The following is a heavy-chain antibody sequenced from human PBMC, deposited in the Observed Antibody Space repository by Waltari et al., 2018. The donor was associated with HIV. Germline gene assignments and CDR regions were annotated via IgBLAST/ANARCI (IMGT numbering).Heavy chain of an antibody. CDR2: RSSTVGAI. V-gene: IGHV3-48*03. CDR1: GFAFYPYE. J-gene: IGHJ3*02. CDR3: ARDDLIVRRPFGI. D-gene: IGHD3-16*02. Sequence: EVQLAESGGELVQIGGSLRLSCAGSGFAFYPYEMNWVRQASGKGREWFAARSSTVGAIQYADSVMVRFTSSRDNAKSSLYLQMNSLRGEDTAIYYCARDDLIVRRPFGIWGQGTMVTV.